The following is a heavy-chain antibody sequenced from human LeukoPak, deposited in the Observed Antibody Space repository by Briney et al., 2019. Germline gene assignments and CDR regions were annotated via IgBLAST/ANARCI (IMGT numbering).Heavy chain of an antibody. Sequence: ASVKVSCKASGYTFTGYYMHWVRQAPGQGLEWMGRINPNSGSTNNAQKVQGRVTMTRDTSISTAYMELSRLRSDDTAVYYCARVPESWDSSGYYYEASFDYWGQGTLVTVSS. J-gene: IGHJ4*02. V-gene: IGHV1-2*06. CDR1: GYTFTGYY. CDR3: ARVPESWDSSGYYYEASFDY. CDR2: INPNSGST. D-gene: IGHD3-22*01.